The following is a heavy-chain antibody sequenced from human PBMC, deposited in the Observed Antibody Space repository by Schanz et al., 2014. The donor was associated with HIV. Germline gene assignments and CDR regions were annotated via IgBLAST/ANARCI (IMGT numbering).Heavy chain of an antibody. CDR2: ISSSGSTI. D-gene: IGHD6-13*01. CDR3: VRWGGSSWYWFDP. Sequence: EVQLLESGGGLVQPGGSLRLSCTASGLAFSNHAMTWVRQAPGKGLEWVSYISSSGSTIYYADSVKGRFTISRDNPKNSLYLQMNSLKDEDTGVYYCVRWGGSSWYWFDPWGQGTLVTVSS. CDR1: GLAFSNHA. V-gene: IGHV3-48*02. J-gene: IGHJ5*02.